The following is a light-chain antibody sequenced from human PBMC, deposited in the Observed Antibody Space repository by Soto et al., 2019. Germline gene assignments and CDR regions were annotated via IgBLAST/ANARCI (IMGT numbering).Light chain of an antibody. CDR3: QQYGSSPYT. V-gene: IGKV3-20*01. J-gene: IGKJ2*01. CDR2: GAS. CDR1: QSVTSAY. Sequence: IVVTQSPGTLSLSPGERATLSCRASQSVTSAYLAWYQQQPGQPARLLIYGASNRATDIADRLSGSGSATDFTLHISRVDPEHFAVYYCQQYGSSPYTFGHATRLDI.